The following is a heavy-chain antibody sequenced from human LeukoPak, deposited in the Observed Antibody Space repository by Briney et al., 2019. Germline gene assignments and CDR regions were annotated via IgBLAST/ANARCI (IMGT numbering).Heavy chain of an antibody. V-gene: IGHV1-69*13. D-gene: IGHD1-26*01. CDR2: IIPIFDTA. CDR1: GYTFTGYY. J-gene: IGHJ6*02. Sequence: SVKVSCKASGYTFTGYYMHWVRQAPGQGLEWMGGIIPIFDTADYAQKFQGRVTITADESTSTAYMELSSLRSEDTAVFYCARISLGAIWGYYYGMDVWGQGTTVTVSS. CDR3: ARISLGAIWGYYYGMDV.